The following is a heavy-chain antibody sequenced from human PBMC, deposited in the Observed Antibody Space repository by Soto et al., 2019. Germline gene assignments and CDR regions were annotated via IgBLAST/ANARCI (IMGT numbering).Heavy chain of an antibody. CDR2: FDPEDGET. D-gene: IGHD3-22*01. CDR3: PTMPGTSSGYYYFDY. Sequence: ASVKVSCKVSGYTLTELSMHWVRQAPGKGLEWMGGFDPEDGETIYAQKFQGRVTMTTDTSTDTAYMELRSLRSEDTAVYYCPTMPGTSSGYYYFDYWGQGTLVTVSS. V-gene: IGHV1-24*01. CDR1: GYTLTELS. J-gene: IGHJ4*02.